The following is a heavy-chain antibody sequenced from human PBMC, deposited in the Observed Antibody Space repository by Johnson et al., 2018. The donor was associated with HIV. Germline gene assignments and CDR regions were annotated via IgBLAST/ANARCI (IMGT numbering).Heavy chain of an antibody. J-gene: IGHJ3*02. V-gene: IGHV3-66*01. CDR1: GFTVSSNY. Sequence: VQLVESGGGLVQPGGSLRLSCAASGFTVSSNYMSWVRQAPGKGLEWVSVIYSGGSTYYADSVKGRFTISRDNSKNTLYLQMNSLRAEDTAVYCCARDLYTSSWYFAFDIWGQGTMVSVSS. D-gene: IGHD6-13*01. CDR3: ARDLYTSSWYFAFDI. CDR2: IYSGGST.